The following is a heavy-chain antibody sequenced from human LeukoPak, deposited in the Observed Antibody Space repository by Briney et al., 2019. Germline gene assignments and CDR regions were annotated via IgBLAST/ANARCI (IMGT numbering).Heavy chain of an antibody. V-gene: IGHV4-59*08. CDR1: GGSISSYY. Sequence: PSEALSLTCTVSGGSISSYYWSWIRQPPGKGLEWMGYIYYSGSTNYNPSLKSRVTISVDTSKNQFSLKLSSVTAADTAVYYCARHVEYYDSSGYLPLDFDYWGQGTLVTVSS. CDR3: ARHVEYYDSSGYLPLDFDY. J-gene: IGHJ4*02. CDR2: IYYSGST. D-gene: IGHD3-22*01.